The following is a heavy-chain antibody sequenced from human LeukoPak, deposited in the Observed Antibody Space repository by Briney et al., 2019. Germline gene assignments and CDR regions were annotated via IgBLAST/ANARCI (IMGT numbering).Heavy chain of an antibody. J-gene: IGHJ6*03. CDR3: ARERGYSGYEPRGEYYYYYMDV. CDR1: GGTFSSYA. CDR2: IIPIFGTA. V-gene: IGHV1-69*13. Sequence: VKVSCKASGGTFSSYAISWVRQAPGQGLEWMGGIIPIFGTANYAQKFQGRVTITADESTSTAYMELSSLRSEDTAVYYCARERGYSGYEPRGEYYYYYMDVWGKGTTVTVSS. D-gene: IGHD5-12*01.